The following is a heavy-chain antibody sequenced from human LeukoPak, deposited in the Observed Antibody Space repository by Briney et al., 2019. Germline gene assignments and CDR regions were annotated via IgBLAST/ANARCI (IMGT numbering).Heavy chain of an antibody. V-gene: IGHV3-7*01. Sequence: GGFLRLSCAASGFTFSSYWMSWVRQAPGKGLEWVANIKQDGSEKYYVDSVKGRFTISRDNAKNSLYLQMNSLRAEDTAVYYCARGGSSWLRGTFDYWGQGTLVTVSS. CDR1: GFTFSSYW. J-gene: IGHJ4*02. CDR3: ARGGSSWLRGTFDY. CDR2: IKQDGSEK. D-gene: IGHD6-13*01.